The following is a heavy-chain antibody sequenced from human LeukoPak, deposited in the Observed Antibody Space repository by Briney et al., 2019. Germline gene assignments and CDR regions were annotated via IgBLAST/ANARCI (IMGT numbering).Heavy chain of an antibody. Sequence: MPSETLSLTCTVSGGSISSYYWSWIRQPPGKGLEWIGYIYYSGSTNYNPSLKSRVTISVDTSKNQFSLKLSSVTAADTAVYYCARVIGDYAIDYWGQGTLVTVSS. CDR3: ARVIGDYAIDY. CDR1: GGSISSYY. D-gene: IGHD4-17*01. V-gene: IGHV4-59*01. J-gene: IGHJ4*02. CDR2: IYYSGST.